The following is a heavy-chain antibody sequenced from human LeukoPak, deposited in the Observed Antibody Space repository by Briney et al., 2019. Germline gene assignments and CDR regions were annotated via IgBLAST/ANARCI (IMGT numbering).Heavy chain of an antibody. J-gene: IGHJ5*02. Sequence: PSETLSLTCTVSGGSLSSGSYFWSWIRQPAGKGLEWIGRIHTTGSTNSNPSPKSRVTISVGTSKNQFSLRLTSVTAADTAVYYCTRDSGTTGVVKFDPWGQGILVTVSS. CDR3: TRDSGTTGVVKFDP. V-gene: IGHV4-61*02. CDR2: IHTTGST. CDR1: GGSLSSGSYF. D-gene: IGHD4-23*01.